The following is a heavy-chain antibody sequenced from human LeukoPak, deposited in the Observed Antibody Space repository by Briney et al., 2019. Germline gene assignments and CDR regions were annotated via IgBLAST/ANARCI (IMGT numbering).Heavy chain of an antibody. CDR1: GGSLSGYY. CDR2: SNHSGST. CDR3: ARPSANYYGSGALRY. D-gene: IGHD3-10*01. V-gene: IGHV4-34*01. J-gene: IGHJ4*02. Sequence: SETLSLTCAVYGGSLSGYYWSWIRQPPGKGLEGIGESNHSGSTNYNPSLKSRVTISVDTSKNQFFLTLSSVTAADTAVYYCARPSANYYGSGALRYWGQGTLVTVSS.